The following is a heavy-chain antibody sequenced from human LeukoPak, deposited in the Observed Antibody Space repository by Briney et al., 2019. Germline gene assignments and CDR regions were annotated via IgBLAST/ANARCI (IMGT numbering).Heavy chain of an antibody. D-gene: IGHD3-3*01. J-gene: IGHJ3*02. V-gene: IGHV5-51*01. CDR1: GYSFTSYW. Sequence: GESLKISCKGSGYSFTSYWIGWVRQMPGKGLEWMGIIYPGDSDTRYSPSFQGQVTISADKSISTAYLQWSSLKASDTAMYYCARRSSPWYYDFWSGYHGTYAFDIWGQGTMVTVSS. CDR3: ARRSSPWYYDFWSGYHGTYAFDI. CDR2: IYPGDSDT.